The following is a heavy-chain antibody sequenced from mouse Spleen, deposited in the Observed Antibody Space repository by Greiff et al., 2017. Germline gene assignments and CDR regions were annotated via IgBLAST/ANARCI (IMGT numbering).Heavy chain of an antibody. CDR1: GYTFTSYW. CDR2: IYPGNSDT. Sequence: VQLQQSGTVLARPGASVKMSCKTSGYTFTSYWMHWVKQRPGQGLEWIGAIYPGNSDTSYNQKFKGKAKLTAVTSASTAYMELSSLTNEDSAVYYCTRGVFITAVGFAYWGQGTLVTVSA. J-gene: IGHJ3*01. V-gene: IGHV1-5*01. D-gene: IGHD1-1*01. CDR3: TRGVFITAVGFAY.